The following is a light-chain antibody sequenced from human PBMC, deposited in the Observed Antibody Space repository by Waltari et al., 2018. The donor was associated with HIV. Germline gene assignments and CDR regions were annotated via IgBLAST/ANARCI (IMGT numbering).Light chain of an antibody. CDR3: SSYTKTLYVI. CDR2: DVT. J-gene: IGLJ2*01. V-gene: IGLV2-14*03. CDR1: SNDVGGSNY. Sequence: SALTQPASVSGSPGQSINISCTGNSNDVGGSNYVPWYQQHPGKAPKLMIYDVTTRPSGVSDRFSGSKSGNTASLTISGLQAEDEADYYCSSYTKTLYVIFGGGTKLTVL.